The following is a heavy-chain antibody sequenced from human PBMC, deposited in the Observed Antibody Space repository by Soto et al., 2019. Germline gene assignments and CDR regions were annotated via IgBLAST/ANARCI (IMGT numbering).Heavy chain of an antibody. CDR3: ARLFDGMEV. Sequence: SETLSLTCTVSGGSISSSIYYWGWIRQPPGKGLEWIGSIFYSGNTYHNPSLKSRVTISVDTSKNQFSLKLSSVTATDTAVFYCARLFDGMEVWGRGTAVTVSS. V-gene: IGHV4-39*01. J-gene: IGHJ6*02. CDR2: IFYSGNT. CDR1: GGSISSSIYY.